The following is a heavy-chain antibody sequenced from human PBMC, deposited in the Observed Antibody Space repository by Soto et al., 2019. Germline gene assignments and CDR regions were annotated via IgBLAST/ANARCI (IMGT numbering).Heavy chain of an antibody. CDR2: INHSGST. CDR1: GGSFSGYY. V-gene: IGHV4-34*01. J-gene: IGHJ4*02. Sequence: QVQLQQWGAGLLKPSETLSLTCAVYGGSFSGYYWSWIRQPPGKGLEWLGEINHSGSTNYNPSLKSRVTISVDTSKNQFSLKLSSVTAADTAVYYCARAPSRNWNYGRFDYWGQGTLVTVSS. D-gene: IGHD1-7*01. CDR3: ARAPSRNWNYGRFDY.